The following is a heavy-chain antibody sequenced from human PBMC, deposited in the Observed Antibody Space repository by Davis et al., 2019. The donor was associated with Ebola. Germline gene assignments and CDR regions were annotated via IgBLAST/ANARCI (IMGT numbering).Heavy chain of an antibody. D-gene: IGHD5-24*01. CDR3: ARPGRDGYNFDY. J-gene: IGHJ4*02. Sequence: MPSDTLSLTCTVSGGSISSSSYYWGWIRQRPGKGLEWIGSIYYSGSTYYNPSLKSRVTISVDTSKNQFSLKLSSVTAADTAVYYCARPGRDGYNFDYWGQGTLVTVSS. CDR1: GGSISSSSYY. V-gene: IGHV4-39*01. CDR2: IYYSGST.